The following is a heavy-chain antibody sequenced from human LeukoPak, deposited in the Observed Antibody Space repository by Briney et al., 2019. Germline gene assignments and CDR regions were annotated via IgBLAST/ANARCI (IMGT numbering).Heavy chain of an antibody. CDR1: GGSFSGYY. J-gene: IGHJ5*02. D-gene: IGHD2-2*01. V-gene: IGHV4-34*01. Sequence: PSETLSLTCAVYGGSFSGYYWSWIRQPPGKGLEWIGEINHSGSTNYNPSLKSRVTISVDTSKNQFSLKLSSVTAADTAVYYCARDVSSTSVGWFDPWGQGTLVTVS. CDR3: ARDVSSTSVGWFDP. CDR2: INHSGST.